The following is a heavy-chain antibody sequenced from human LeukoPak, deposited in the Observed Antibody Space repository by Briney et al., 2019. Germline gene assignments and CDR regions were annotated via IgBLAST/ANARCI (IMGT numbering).Heavy chain of an antibody. CDR3: AREEYYSDNSGYYPDF. V-gene: IGHV4-61*02. CDR1: GDSISSGSYY. Sequence: SETLSLTCTVSGDSISSGSYYWCWIRQPAGKGLEWIGRIYTSGSTNYNPSLKSRVTISVDTSKNQFSLKLSSVTAADTAVYYYAREEYYSDNSGYYPDFWGQGTLVTVSS. J-gene: IGHJ4*02. CDR2: IYTSGST. D-gene: IGHD3-22*01.